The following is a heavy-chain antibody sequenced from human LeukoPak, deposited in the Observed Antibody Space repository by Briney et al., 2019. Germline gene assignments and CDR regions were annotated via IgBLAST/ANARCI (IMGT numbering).Heavy chain of an antibody. J-gene: IGHJ4*02. CDR3: ARDLSTTSNWEFDY. D-gene: IGHD1-14*01. V-gene: IGHV1-2*02. Sequence: ASVKVSCKTSGYTFTDYVMHWVRQAPGQGLEWMGWIKLNSGATTYAQKFQGRVTMTRITSISTAYMEVSRLRSDDTAVYYCARDLSTTSNWEFDYWGQGTLVTVSS. CDR1: GYTFTDYV. CDR2: IKLNSGAT.